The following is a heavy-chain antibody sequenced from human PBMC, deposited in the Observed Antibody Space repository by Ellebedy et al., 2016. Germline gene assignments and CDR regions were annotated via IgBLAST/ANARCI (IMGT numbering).Heavy chain of an antibody. V-gene: IGHV3-9*01. J-gene: IGHJ6*02. D-gene: IGHD6-19*01. CDR3: ARESPSSGWYPPLSYYYYGMDV. CDR1: GFTFDDYA. CDR2: ISWHSGNL. Sequence: GGSLRLSCAASGFTFDDYAMHWVRQAPGKGPEWVSGISWHSGNLVYADSVKGRFTISRDNSKNTLYLQMNSLRAEDTAVYYCARESPSSGWYPPLSYYYYGMDVWGQGTTVTVSS.